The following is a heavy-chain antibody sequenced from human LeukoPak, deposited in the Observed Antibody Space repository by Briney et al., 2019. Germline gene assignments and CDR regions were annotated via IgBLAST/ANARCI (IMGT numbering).Heavy chain of an antibody. CDR2: INTNTGNP. CDR1: GYTFTSYT. Sequence: RRASVKVSCKASGYTFTSYTMNWVRQAPGQGLEWMGWINTNTGNPTYAQGFTGRFVFSLDTSVSTAYLQISSLKAEDTAVYYCARVSGYDFWSGYYYYYMDVWGKGTTVTVSS. D-gene: IGHD3-3*01. V-gene: IGHV7-4-1*02. J-gene: IGHJ6*03. CDR3: ARVSGYDFWSGYYYYYMDV.